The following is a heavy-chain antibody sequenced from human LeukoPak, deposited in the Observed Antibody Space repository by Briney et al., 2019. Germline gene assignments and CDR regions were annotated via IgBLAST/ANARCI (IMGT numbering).Heavy chain of an antibody. CDR1: GFTFSDYW. D-gene: IGHD1-26*01. J-gene: IGHJ4*02. Sequence: GGSLRLSCAASGFTFSDYWMHWVRQAPGKGLVWVSRINSDGSSTSYADSVKGRFTISRDNAKNTLYLQMNSLRAEDTAVYYCAKDRSGMGYYFDFWGQGTLVTVSS. V-gene: IGHV3-74*01. CDR2: INSDGSST. CDR3: AKDRSGMGYYFDF.